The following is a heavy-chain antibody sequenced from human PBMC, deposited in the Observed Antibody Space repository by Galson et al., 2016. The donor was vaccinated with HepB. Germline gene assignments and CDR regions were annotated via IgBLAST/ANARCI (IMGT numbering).Heavy chain of an antibody. J-gene: IGHJ4*02. Sequence: SVKVSCKASGFPFSAYAIHWVRQAPGQSFEWMGWLSAGNGDTGYSPRFQGRLTLTRDASADIAYMDLSALRSGDTAVYYCARHAHGSGSCDYWGQGTVITVSS. CDR2: LSAGNGDT. CDR1: GFPFSAYA. D-gene: IGHD3-10*01. CDR3: ARHAHGSGSCDY. V-gene: IGHV1-3*01.